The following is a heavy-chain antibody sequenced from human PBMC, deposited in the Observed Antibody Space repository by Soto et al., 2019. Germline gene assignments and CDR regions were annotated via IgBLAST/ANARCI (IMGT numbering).Heavy chain of an antibody. CDR3: SISNSYGRGDF. CDR2: TIPVFGAT. CDR1: GGTLNSYT. Sequence: QVQLVQSGAEVKKPGSSVRVSCKASGGTLNSYTISWVRQAPGQGLEWMGGTIPVFGATDYAQKFQGRVPFTAAQATGTASLDLLSLRSEDTAISDCSISNSYGRGDFWGQGTLVTVSS. J-gene: IGHJ4*02. D-gene: IGHD4-17*01. V-gene: IGHV1-69*01.